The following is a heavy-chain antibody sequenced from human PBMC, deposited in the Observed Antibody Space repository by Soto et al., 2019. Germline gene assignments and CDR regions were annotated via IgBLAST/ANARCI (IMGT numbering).Heavy chain of an antibody. J-gene: IGHJ4*02. D-gene: IGHD1-26*01. V-gene: IGHV3-30*18. Sequence: SLRLSCAASGFTFSSYGMHWVRQAPGKGLEWVAVISYDGSNKYYADSVKGRFTISRDNSKNTLYLQMNSLRAEDTAVYYCAKDPGWELLMGSFDYWGQGTLVTVS. CDR2: ISYDGSNK. CDR3: AKDPGWELLMGSFDY. CDR1: GFTFSSYG.